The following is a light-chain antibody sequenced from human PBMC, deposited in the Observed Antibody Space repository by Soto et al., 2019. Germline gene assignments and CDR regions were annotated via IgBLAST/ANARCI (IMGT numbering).Light chain of an antibody. V-gene: IGKV3-11*01. CDR1: QSVSSY. CDR3: QQRSNWPPIT. CDR2: GAS. Sequence: EIVSTQSPATLSLSRGERPTLSCRASQSVSSYLAWYQQKPGQAPRLLISGASSRATGIPARFSGSGSGTEFTLTITSLQSEDFAVYYCQQRSNWPPITFGQGTRLEIK. J-gene: IGKJ5*01.